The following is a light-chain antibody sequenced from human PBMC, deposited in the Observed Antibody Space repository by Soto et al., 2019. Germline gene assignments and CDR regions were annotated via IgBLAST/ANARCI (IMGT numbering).Light chain of an antibody. CDR2: NAS. CDR1: RNIERW. Sequence: IQLLPSPSPLSASVGDRVTITCRASRNIERWLAGYQQKPGKPTKLLILNASTLGSGVPSRFSGSGSGTEFTLTISSLESEDFTIYYCQYYNNWLATFGGGTRVEI. V-gene: IGKV1-5*01. J-gene: IGKJ5*01. CDR3: QYYNNWLAT.